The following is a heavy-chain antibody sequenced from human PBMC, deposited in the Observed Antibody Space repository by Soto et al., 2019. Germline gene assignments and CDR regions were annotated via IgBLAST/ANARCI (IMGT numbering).Heavy chain of an antibody. CDR1: GGSFSGYY. CDR3: ARGFDYYGSGSYHYYFDY. D-gene: IGHD3-10*01. Sequence: PSETLSLTCAVYGGSFSGYYWSWIRQPPGKGLEWIGYIYHSGSTNYNPSLKSRVTISVDTSKNQFSLKLSSVTAADTAVYYCARGFDYYGSGSYHYYFDYWGQGTLVTVSS. J-gene: IGHJ4*02. V-gene: IGHV4-34*01. CDR2: IYHSGST.